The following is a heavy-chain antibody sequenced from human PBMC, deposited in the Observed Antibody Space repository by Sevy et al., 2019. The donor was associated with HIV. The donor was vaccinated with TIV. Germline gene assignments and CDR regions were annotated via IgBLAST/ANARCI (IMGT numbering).Heavy chain of an antibody. V-gene: IGHV3-30*02. Sequence: GGSLRLSCAASGFTFSSYGMHCVRQAPGQELECVAFIRYDGSNKYYAESVKGRFTISRDNSKNTLYLQMNSLRAEDTAVYYCAKAADCSSTSCPFGYWGQGTLVTVSS. CDR2: IRYDGSNK. J-gene: IGHJ4*02. CDR3: AKAADCSSTSCPFGY. CDR1: GFTFSSYG. D-gene: IGHD2-2*01.